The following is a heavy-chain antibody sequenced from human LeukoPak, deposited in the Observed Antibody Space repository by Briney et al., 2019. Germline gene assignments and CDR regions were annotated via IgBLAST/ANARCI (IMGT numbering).Heavy chain of an antibody. CDR1: GYTFTGYY. Sequence: GASVKVSCKASGYTFTGYYMHWVRQAPGQGLEWMGWINPNSGGTNYAQKFQGRVTMTRDTSISTAYMELSRLRSDDTAVYYCARVVPAAINYHYYYMDVWGKGTTVTVSS. CDR3: ARVVPAAINYHYYYMDV. J-gene: IGHJ6*03. V-gene: IGHV1-2*02. D-gene: IGHD2-2*02. CDR2: INPNSGGT.